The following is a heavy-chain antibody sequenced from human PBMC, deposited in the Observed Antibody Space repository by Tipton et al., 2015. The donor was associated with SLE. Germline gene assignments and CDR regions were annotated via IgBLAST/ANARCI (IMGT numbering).Heavy chain of an antibody. V-gene: IGHV1-2*06. J-gene: IGHJ4*02. CDR2: INAYSGGT. CDR3: AGEPAVAAHKDPFGDY. D-gene: IGHD2-15*01. Sequence: QVQLVQSGAEVKKPGASVKVSCKASGYTFTAYHIHWARQAPGQGLEWVGRINAYSGGTIYAQRFQGRVTMTRDPSINADYMELTSLTSDDTAVYYCAGEPAVAAHKDPFGDYWGQGTLVTVSS. CDR1: GYTFTAYH.